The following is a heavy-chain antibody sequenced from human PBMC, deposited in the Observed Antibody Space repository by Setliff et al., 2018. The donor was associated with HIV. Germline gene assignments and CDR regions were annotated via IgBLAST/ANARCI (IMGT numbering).Heavy chain of an antibody. CDR3: ARQKRQYYYDSSGYWLDY. V-gene: IGHV4-39*01. CDR2: FHSSGST. J-gene: IGHJ4*02. D-gene: IGHD3-22*01. Sequence: PSETLSLTCNVSGGSISSSSYYWGWIRQPPGKGLEWIGSFHSSGSTSYNPSLRSRVTVSVDTSKNQFSLKLTSVTAADTAVYYCARQKRQYYYDSSGYWLDYWGQGTLVTVSS. CDR1: GGSISSSSYY.